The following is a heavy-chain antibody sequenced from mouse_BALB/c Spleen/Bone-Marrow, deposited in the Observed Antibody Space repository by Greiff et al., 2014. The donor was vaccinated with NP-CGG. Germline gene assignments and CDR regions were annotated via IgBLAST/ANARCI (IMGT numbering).Heavy chain of an antibody. V-gene: IGHV3-6*02. CDR3: AALWPEGYYFHY. CDR2: ISYDGVN. CDR1: GYSITSGYY. Sequence: EVKLMESGPGLVKPSQSLSLTCSVTGYSITSGYYWNWIRQFPGNKLEWMGYISYDGVNNYNPSLKNRISITRDTSKNQFFLRLNSVTTEDTATYYCAALWPEGYYFHYWGQGTTLTVSS. J-gene: IGHJ2*01.